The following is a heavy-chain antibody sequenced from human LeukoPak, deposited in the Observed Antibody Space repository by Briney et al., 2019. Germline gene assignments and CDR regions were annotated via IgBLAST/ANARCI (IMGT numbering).Heavy chain of an antibody. D-gene: IGHD3-22*01. J-gene: IGHJ6*03. CDR3: AKCDSSGYYYYYYYMNV. CDR1: GYTFTSYY. Sequence: ASVKVSCKASGYTFTSYYMHWVRQAPGQGLEWMGIINPSGGSTSYAQKFQGRVTMTRDTSTSTVYMELSSLRSEDTAVYYCAKCDSSGYYYYYYYMNVWGKGTTVTISS. CDR2: INPSGGST. V-gene: IGHV1-46*01.